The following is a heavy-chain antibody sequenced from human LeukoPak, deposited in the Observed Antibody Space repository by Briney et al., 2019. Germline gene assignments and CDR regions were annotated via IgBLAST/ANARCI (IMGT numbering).Heavy chain of an antibody. CDR3: AKDRGTMVRGVTIFDY. CDR2: ISGSGGST. V-gene: IGHV3-23*01. J-gene: IGHJ4*02. D-gene: IGHD3-10*01. CDR1: GFTFSSYA. Sequence: GGSLRLSCAASGFTFSSYAMSWVRQAPGKGLEWVPAISGSGGSTYYADSVRGRFTISRDNSKNTLYLQMNSLRAEDTAVYYCAKDRGTMVRGVTIFDYWGQGTLVTVSS.